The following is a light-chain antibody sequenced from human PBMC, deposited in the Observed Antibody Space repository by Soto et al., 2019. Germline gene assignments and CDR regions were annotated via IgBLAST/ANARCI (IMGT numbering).Light chain of an antibody. Sequence: QSALTQPASVSGSPGQSITISCTGTSSDVGGYNYVSWYQQHPGKAPKLMIYEVSHRPSGVSNRFSGSKSGNTASLTITGLQAEDEADYYCSSWTGGRTLGVFGEGTKLTVL. J-gene: IGLJ2*01. V-gene: IGLV2-14*01. CDR3: SSWTGGRTLGV. CDR1: SSDVGGYNY. CDR2: EVS.